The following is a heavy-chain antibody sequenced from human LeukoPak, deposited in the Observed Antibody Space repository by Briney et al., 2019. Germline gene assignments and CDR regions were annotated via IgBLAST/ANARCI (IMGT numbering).Heavy chain of an antibody. CDR2: ISADESNE. J-gene: IGHJ4*02. V-gene: IGHV3-30*18. CDR3: AKDLAGSYSGRGRRYYFEY. D-gene: IGHD3-10*01. Sequence: GGSLRLSCAAPGFTFSTSNMHWVRQAPGKGPEWVALISADESNEYYADSVKGRFTISRDNSKNTVYLQMNSLRTEDTAVYHCAKDLAGSYSGRGRRYYFEYWGQGTLVTVSS. CDR1: GFTFSTSN.